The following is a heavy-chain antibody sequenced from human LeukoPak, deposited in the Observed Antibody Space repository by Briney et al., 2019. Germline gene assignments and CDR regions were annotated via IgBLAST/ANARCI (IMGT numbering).Heavy chain of an antibody. J-gene: IGHJ4*02. D-gene: IGHD6-13*01. Sequence: GESLKISCKGSGYTFTSYWIGWVRQMPGKGLEWMGIIYPSDSDIRYSPSFQGQVTISADKSISTAYLQWSSLKASDTAKYYCARLYSASASQSLDYWGQGTLVTVSS. CDR3: ARLYSASASQSLDY. CDR1: GYTFTSYW. CDR2: IYPSDSDI. V-gene: IGHV5-51*01.